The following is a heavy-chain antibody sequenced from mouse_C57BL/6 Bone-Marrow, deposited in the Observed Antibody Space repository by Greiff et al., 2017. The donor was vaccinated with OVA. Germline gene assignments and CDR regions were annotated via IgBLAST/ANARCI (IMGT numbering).Heavy chain of an antibody. D-gene: IGHD2-12*01. CDR3: ARLRPDYFDY. V-gene: IGHV7-3*01. CDR2: IRNKANGYTT. CDR1: GFTFTDYY. J-gene: IGHJ2*01. Sequence: EVKLQESGGGLVQPGGSLSLSCAASGFTFTDYYMSWVRQPPGKALEWLGFIRNKANGYTTEYSASVKGRFTISRDNSQSILYLQMNALRAEDSATYYCARLRPDYFDYWGQGTTLTVSS.